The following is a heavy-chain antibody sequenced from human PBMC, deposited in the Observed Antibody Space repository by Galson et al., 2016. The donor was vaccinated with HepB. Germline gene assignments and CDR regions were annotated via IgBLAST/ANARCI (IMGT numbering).Heavy chain of an antibody. V-gene: IGHV4-59*01. Sequence: SETLSLTCTVSGGSISSYFWNWIRQAPGKGLEWIGYIYYTGNTNYNPSLGSRVTMSVDTSKTQFSLKLTSVTAADTAVYYCARDAYTNQRVLAYWGQGTPVSVSS. CDR2: IYYTGNT. J-gene: IGHJ4*02. CDR3: ARDAYTNQRVLAY. CDR1: GGSISSYF. D-gene: IGHD4-11*01.